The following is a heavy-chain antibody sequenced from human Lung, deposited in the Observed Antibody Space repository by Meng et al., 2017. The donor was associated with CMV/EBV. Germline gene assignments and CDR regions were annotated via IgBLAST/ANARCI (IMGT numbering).Heavy chain of an antibody. CDR1: GFTFSSYE. Sequence: SCAASGFTFSSYEMNWVRQAPGKGLEWVSYISSSGSTIYYADSVKGRFTISRDNAKNSLYLQMNSLRAEDTAVYYCARNGQYYDFWSGYYKISHYYYYYGMDVWGQGTXVTVSS. CDR2: ISSSGSTI. D-gene: IGHD3-3*01. CDR3: ARNGQYYDFWSGYYKISHYYYYYGMDV. V-gene: IGHV3-48*03. J-gene: IGHJ6*02.